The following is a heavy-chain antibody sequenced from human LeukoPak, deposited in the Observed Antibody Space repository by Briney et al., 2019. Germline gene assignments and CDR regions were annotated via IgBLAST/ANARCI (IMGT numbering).Heavy chain of an antibody. Sequence: PSETLSLTCAVYGGSFSGYYWSWIRQPPGKGLEWIGEINHSGSTNYNPSLKSRVTISVDTSKNQFSLKLSSVTAADTAVYYCARDLTYIAARSPLDYWGQGTLVTVSS. CDR2: INHSGST. CDR3: ARDLTYIAARSPLDY. V-gene: IGHV4-34*01. CDR1: GGSFSGYY. J-gene: IGHJ4*02. D-gene: IGHD6-6*01.